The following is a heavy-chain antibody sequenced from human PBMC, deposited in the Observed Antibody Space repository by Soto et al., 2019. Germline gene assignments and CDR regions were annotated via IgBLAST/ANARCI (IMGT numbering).Heavy chain of an antibody. D-gene: IGHD3-10*01. CDR1: GYNFDAFD. Sequence: QVQLVQSGAEVKKPGALVKVSCEASGYNFDAFDIHWVRQAAGQGLEWMGWMNPRTGDTAFAQEYQDRVTMTSDTPRNTASTEASGLTSEDTAVYFCVRQPGGVATPGDDYWGQGTLVTVSS. CDR3: VRQPGGVATPGDDY. CDR2: MNPRTGDT. J-gene: IGHJ4*02. V-gene: IGHV1-8*02.